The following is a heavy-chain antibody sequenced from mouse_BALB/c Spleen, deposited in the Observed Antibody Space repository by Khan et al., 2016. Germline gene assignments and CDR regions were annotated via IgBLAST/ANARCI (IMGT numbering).Heavy chain of an antibody. CDR1: GFTFTTYA. J-gene: IGHJ4*01. CDR3: ARVRHTMDY. V-gene: IGHV5-6-3*01. Sequence: EVELVESGGGFVQPGGSLELSCAASGFTFTTYAMSWVRQTPDKRLELVATINSDGSSTYYADTVKGRFPISRDNAKNTLYLQMSRLKSEDTAMYYCARVRHTMDYWGRGTSVTVSS. CDR2: INSDGSST. D-gene: IGHD2-14*01.